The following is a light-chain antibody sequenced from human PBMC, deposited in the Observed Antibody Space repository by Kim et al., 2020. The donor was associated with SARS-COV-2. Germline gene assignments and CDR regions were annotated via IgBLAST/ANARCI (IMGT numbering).Light chain of an antibody. J-gene: IGKJ5*01. V-gene: IGKV3-15*01. CDR3: QQYHHWPPIT. CDR1: QSVSSD. Sequence: SPGERATPSGRASQSVSSDLAWYHQKPGQTPRLLIYGASTRATGIPARFSGSGSGTDFTLTITSLQSEDFAVYYCQQYHHWPPITFGQGTRLEIK. CDR2: GAS.